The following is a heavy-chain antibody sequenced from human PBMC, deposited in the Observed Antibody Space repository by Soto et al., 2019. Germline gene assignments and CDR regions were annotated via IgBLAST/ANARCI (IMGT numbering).Heavy chain of an antibody. CDR3: ASNMWGVPAAVYGMDV. CDR2: IIPIFGTA. D-gene: IGHD2-2*01. J-gene: IGHJ6*02. CDR1: GGTFSSYA. V-gene: IGHV1-69*01. Sequence: QVQLVQSGAEVKKPGSSVKVSCKASGGTFSSYAISWVRQAPGQGLEWMGGIIPIFGTANYAQKFQGRVTITADESTSTAYMELSNLRSEDTAVYYCASNMWGVPAAVYGMDVWGQGTTVTVSS.